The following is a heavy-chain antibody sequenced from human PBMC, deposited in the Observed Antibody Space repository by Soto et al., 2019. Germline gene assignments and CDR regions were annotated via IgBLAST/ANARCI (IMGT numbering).Heavy chain of an antibody. J-gene: IGHJ4*02. CDR3: ARRGVAAAGLFDY. V-gene: IGHV4-31*03. CDR2: IYYSGSP. D-gene: IGHD6-13*01. CDR1: GGSISSGGYY. Sequence: QVQLQESGPGLVKPSQTLSLTCTVSGGSISSGGYYWSWIRQHPGKGLEWIGYIYYSGSPSYNPSLKSRATISIDTSKNQFSLKLTSLTAADTAVYYCARRGVAAAGLFDYWGQGTLVTVSS.